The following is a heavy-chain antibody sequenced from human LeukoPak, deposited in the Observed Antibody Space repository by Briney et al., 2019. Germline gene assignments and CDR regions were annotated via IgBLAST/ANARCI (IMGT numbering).Heavy chain of an antibody. Sequence: SGTLSLTCAVFGGSIGSNIWWRWVRQPPGKGLEWIGEIYHSGNTNYNPSLKSRVTISVDTSTNQFSLKLSSVTAADTAVYYCARLIAYCGGDCYPTHFDYWGQGTLVTVSS. CDR3: ARLIAYCGGDCYPTHFDY. V-gene: IGHV4-4*02. D-gene: IGHD2-21*02. CDR1: GGSIGSNIW. J-gene: IGHJ4*02. CDR2: IYHSGNT.